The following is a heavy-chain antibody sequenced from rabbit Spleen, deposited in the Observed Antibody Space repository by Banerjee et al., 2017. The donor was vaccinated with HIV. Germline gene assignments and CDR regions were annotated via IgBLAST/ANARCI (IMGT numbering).Heavy chain of an antibody. CDR1: GFSFSSSYY. CDR3: ARGYPGTGGDFGL. D-gene: IGHD7-1*01. V-gene: IGHV1S45*01. Sequence: QEQLVESGGGLVQPEGSLTLTCTASGFSFSSSYYMYWVRQAPGKGPEWIGYMNSGGNIYYANWVNGRFTISKTSSTTVTLKMTSLTGADTATYFCARGYPGTGGDFGLWGQGTLVTVS. CDR2: MNSGGNI. J-gene: IGHJ3*01.